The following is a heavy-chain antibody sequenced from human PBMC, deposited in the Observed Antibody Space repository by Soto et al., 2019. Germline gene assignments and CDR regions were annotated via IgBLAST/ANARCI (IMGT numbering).Heavy chain of an antibody. V-gene: IGHV3-53*01. J-gene: IGHJ3*02. CDR2: IYRGGGT. CDR3: ARRDDSETFDI. D-gene: IGHD5-18*01. Sequence: EVQLVESGGGLIQPGGSLRLICAASGLSVTANYMTWVRQAPGKGLEWLSIIYRGGGTYYADSLKGRATISRDGSRNMVFLQMNSLTAEDAGVYYCARRDDSETFDIWGRGTAVNVSS. CDR1: GLSVTANY.